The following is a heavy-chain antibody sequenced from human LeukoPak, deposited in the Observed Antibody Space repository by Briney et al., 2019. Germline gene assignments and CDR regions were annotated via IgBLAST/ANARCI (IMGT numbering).Heavy chain of an antibody. J-gene: IGHJ3*02. CDR3: ASWRIAAQMGAFDI. CDR2: IIPILGIA. CDR1: GGTFSSYA. V-gene: IGHV1-69*04. Sequence: GASVKVSCKASGGTFSSYAISWVRQAPGQGLEWMGRIIPILGIANYAQKFQGRVTITTDESTSTAYMELSSLRSEDTAVYYCASWRIAAQMGAFDIWGQGTMVTVSS. D-gene: IGHD6-13*01.